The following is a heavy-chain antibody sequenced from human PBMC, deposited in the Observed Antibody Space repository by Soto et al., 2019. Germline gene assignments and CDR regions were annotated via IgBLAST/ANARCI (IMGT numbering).Heavy chain of an antibody. J-gene: IGHJ3*02. CDR2: ISWNSGSI. CDR3: SSSWIVDAFDI. CDR1: GFTFDDYA. V-gene: IGHV3-9*01. D-gene: IGHD6-13*01. Sequence: EVQLVESGGGLVQPGRSLRLSCAASGFTFDDYAMHWVRQAPGKGLEWVSGISWNSGSIGYADSVKGRFTISRDNAKNSLYLQMNSLRAEDTALYYCSSSWIVDAFDIWGQGTMVTVSS.